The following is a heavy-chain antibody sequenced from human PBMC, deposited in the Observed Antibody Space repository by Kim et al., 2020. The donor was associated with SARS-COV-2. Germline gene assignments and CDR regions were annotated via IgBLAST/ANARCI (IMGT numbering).Heavy chain of an antibody. CDR1: GYSFTSYW. D-gene: IGHD6-13*01. J-gene: IGHJ4*02. Sequence: GESLKISCKGSGYSFTSYWIGWVRQMPGKGLEWMGIIYPGDSDTRYSPSFQGQVTISADKSISTAYLQWSSLKASDTAMYYCARQDGSSSWRVAYYFDYWGQGTLVTVSS. V-gene: IGHV5-51*01. CDR2: IYPGDSDT. CDR3: ARQDGSSSWRVAYYFDY.